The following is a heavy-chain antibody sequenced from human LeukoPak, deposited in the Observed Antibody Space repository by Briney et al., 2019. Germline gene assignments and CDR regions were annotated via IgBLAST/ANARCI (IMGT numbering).Heavy chain of an antibody. J-gene: IGHJ4*02. CDR1: GFTFSNYW. CDR3: AREQRTFDY. CDR2: IKPDGGEQ. D-gene: IGHD5-24*01. V-gene: IGHV3-7*03. Sequence: PGGPLRLSCVASGFTFSNYWMNWVRQAPGRGLEWVANIKPDGGEQYYVDSVKGRFTISRDNAENSLYLQLSSLRAEDTAVYYCAREQRTFDYWGQGILVTVSS.